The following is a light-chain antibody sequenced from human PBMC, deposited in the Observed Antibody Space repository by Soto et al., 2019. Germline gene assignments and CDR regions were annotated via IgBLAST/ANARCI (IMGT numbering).Light chain of an antibody. CDR1: NIGSKS. CDR2: YDS. V-gene: IGLV3-21*04. J-gene: IGLJ1*01. CDR3: QVWDSSSDHLDV. Sequence: VLTQPPSVSVAPGKTARITCGGNNIGSKSVHWYQQKPGQAPVLVIYYDSDRPSGIPERFSGSNSGNTATLTISRVEAGDEADYYCQVWDSSSDHLDVFGTGTKLTVL.